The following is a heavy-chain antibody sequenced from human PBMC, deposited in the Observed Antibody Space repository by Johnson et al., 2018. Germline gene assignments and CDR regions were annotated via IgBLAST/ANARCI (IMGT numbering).Heavy chain of an antibody. V-gene: IGHV3-48*02. Sequence: VLSGGSLRLXCAASEFIFRSYSMNWVRQAPGKGLEWVSYISSSSNTIYYADSVQGRFTTSRDNAKNSLYLQMKSLRDEDTAVYYCARDAPDSSGWRNAFDIWGQGTMVTVSS. CDR2: ISSSSNTI. CDR1: EFIFRSYS. J-gene: IGHJ3*02. D-gene: IGHD3-22*01. CDR3: ARDAPDSSGWRNAFDI.